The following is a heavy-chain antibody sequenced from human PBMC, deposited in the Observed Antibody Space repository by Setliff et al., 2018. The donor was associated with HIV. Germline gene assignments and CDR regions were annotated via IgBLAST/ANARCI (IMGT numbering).Heavy chain of an antibody. V-gene: IGHV4-39*01. CDR2: IRSSGDT. CDR1: GGSIISSTYY. CDR3: TIPASSLAPN. Sequence: SETLSLTCTVSGGSIISSTYYWGWIRRSPGKGLEWIASIRSSGDTYYNPSLQSRVIISVDTSNNQISLKLTSVTAADTAVYYCTIPASSLAPNWGRGTQVTVSS. J-gene: IGHJ4*02.